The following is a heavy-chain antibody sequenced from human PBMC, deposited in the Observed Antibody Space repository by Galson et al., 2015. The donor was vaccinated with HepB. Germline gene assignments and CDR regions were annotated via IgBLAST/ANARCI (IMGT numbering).Heavy chain of an antibody. J-gene: IGHJ6*02. V-gene: IGHV5-10-1*01. Sequence: QSGAEVKKPGESLRISCKGSGYSFTSYWISWVRQMPGKGLEWMGRIDPSDSYTNYSPSFQGHVTISADKSISTAYLQWSSLKASDTAMYYCASHPRPSIRYFDWLSQRAQYYGMDVWGQGTTVTVSS. D-gene: IGHD3-9*01. CDR3: ASHPRPSIRYFDWLSQRAQYYGMDV. CDR2: IDPSDSYT. CDR1: GYSFTSYW.